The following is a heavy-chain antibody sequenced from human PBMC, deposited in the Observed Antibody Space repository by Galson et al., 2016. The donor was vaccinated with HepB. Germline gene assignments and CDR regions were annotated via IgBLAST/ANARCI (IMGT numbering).Heavy chain of an antibody. Sequence: QSGAEVKKPGESLRISCQGSAYSFSSFWISWVRQMPGKGLEWMGRIDPSDSYTNYSPYFQDHVTISADKSIRTAYLQWSSLKASDTDMYCCASHPPIMDSDYGSDYWGQGTLVTVSS. V-gene: IGHV5-10-1*01. D-gene: IGHD4-17*01. CDR2: IDPSDSYT. CDR3: ASHPPIMDSDYGSDY. CDR1: AYSFSSFW. J-gene: IGHJ4*02.